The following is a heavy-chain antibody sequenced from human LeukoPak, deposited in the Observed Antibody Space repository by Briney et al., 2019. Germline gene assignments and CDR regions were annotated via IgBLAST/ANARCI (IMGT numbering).Heavy chain of an antibody. CDR1: GGTFSSYA. D-gene: IGHD3-10*01. Sequence: SVKVSCKASGGTFSSYAISWVRQAPGQGLEWMGGIIPIFGTANYAQKFQGRVTITADESTSTAYMELSGLRSEDTAVYYCASMGSGSYYKREDYYYYYGMDVWGKGTTVTVSS. V-gene: IGHV1-69*13. J-gene: IGHJ6*04. CDR2: IIPIFGTA. CDR3: ASMGSGSYYKREDYYYYYGMDV.